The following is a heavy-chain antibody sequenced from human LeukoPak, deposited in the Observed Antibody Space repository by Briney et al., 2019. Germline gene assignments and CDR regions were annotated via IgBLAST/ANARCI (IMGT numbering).Heavy chain of an antibody. D-gene: IGHD2/OR15-2a*01. J-gene: IGHJ2*01. CDR2: ISGSGDST. Sequence: PGGSLRLSSASSGFSLSRYAMNWVRQAPGKGLECISAISGSGDSTHYADSVKGRFTISRDNSKNTLYLQMNSLRAEDTAVYYCARNVSGQYFDIWGRGTLVTVSS. CDR1: GFSLSRYA. CDR3: ARNVSGQYFDI. V-gene: IGHV3-23*01.